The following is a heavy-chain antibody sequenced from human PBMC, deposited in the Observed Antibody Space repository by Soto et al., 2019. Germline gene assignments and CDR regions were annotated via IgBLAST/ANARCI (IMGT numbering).Heavy chain of an antibody. J-gene: IGHJ5*02. V-gene: IGHV1-2*02. CDR3: ARDPREGRDYESGGYYYKGGNWFDP. CDR1: GYTFTAYY. CDR2: INPKSGGT. D-gene: IGHD3-22*01. Sequence: ASVKVSCKASGYTFTAYYMHWVRQAPGQGLEWMGWINPKSGGTNYAPKFQGRVSMTRDTSISTAHMELSGLRSDDTAMYYCARDPREGRDYESGGYYYKGGNWFDPWGRGTLVTVSS.